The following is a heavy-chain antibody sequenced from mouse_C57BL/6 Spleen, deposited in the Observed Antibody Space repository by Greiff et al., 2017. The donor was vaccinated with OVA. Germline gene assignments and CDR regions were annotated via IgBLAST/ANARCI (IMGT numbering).Heavy chain of an antibody. V-gene: IGHV1-61*01. CDR2: IYPSDSGT. CDR1: GYTFTSYW. D-gene: IGHD1-1*01. CDR3: ARRDYYYGSSYWYFDV. J-gene: IGHJ1*03. Sequence: QVQLKQPGAELVRPGSSVKLSCKASGYTFTSYWMDWVKQRPGQGLEWIGNIYPSDSGTHYNQKFKDKATLTVDKSSSTAYMQLSSLTSEDSAVYYCARRDYYYGSSYWYFDVWGTGTTVTVSS.